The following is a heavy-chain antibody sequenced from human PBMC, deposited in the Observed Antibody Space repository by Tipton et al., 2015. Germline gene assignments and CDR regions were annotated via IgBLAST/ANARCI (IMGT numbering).Heavy chain of an antibody. CDR1: NGSISPYY. CDR3: ARGNANSSSWHLDY. CDR2: INHSGRT. D-gene: IGHD6-13*01. Sequence: TLSLTCTVSNGSISPYYWSWIRQPPGKGLEWIGEINHSGRTTYKPSLKSRISMSIDTSKNQISLKMNSVTAADTAVYYCARGNANSSSWHLDYWGQGTLVIVSP. V-gene: IGHV4-34*01. J-gene: IGHJ4*02.